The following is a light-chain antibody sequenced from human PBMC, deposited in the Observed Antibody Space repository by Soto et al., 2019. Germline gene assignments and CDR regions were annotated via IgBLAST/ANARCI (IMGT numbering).Light chain of an antibody. CDR2: GTX. CDR3: QRFGTSPTWT. J-gene: IGKJ1*01. Sequence: EIVLTQSPGTLFLSRGERAPHSXRASQSLTISYLAWYQQKPXXSTRLXXXGTXIRATGILDRFSGSGSGRDFTLTLTRLEPEDFAVYYCQRFGTSPTWTFGQGTKVDIK. CDR1: QSLTISY. V-gene: IGKV3-20*01.